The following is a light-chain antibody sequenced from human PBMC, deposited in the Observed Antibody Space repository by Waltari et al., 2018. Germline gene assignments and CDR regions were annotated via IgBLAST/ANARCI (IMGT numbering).Light chain of an antibody. CDR1: QSISNW. CDR2: KAS. J-gene: IGKJ2*01. V-gene: IGKV1-5*03. CDR3: QQYNTYSS. Sequence: DIQMTQSPSSLSASVGDRVTITCRASQSISNWLAWYQQKPGKAPILLIYKASILKSGVPSRFSGSGSVTQFTLTISSLQPGDFAPYYCQQYNTYSSFGQGTKLEIK.